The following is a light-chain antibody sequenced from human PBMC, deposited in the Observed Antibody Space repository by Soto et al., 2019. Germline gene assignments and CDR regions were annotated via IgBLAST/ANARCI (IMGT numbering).Light chain of an antibody. CDR2: GTS. V-gene: IGKV3-20*01. Sequence: EIVLTQSPGTLSLSPGERATLSCRASQSISRSYLAWYQQKPGQPPRLRIYGTSSRATGIPDRFSGSGSGTDFTLTTSRLEPEDFAVYYCQQFGGSPLYTFGQGTKLEI. CDR3: QQFGGSPLYT. J-gene: IGKJ2*01. CDR1: QSISRSY.